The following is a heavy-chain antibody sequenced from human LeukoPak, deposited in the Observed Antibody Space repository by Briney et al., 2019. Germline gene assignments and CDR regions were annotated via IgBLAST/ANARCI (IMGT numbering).Heavy chain of an antibody. V-gene: IGHV3-7*01. D-gene: IGHD2-2*01. Sequence: GGSLRLSCAASGFTFSSYWMSWVRQAPGKGLEWVANIKQDGSEKYYVDSVKGRFTISRDNAKNSLYLQMNSLRAEDTAVYYCARSGVVPAARSIQYYYYYYMDVWGKGTTVTVSS. CDR2: IKQDGSEK. CDR3: ARSGVVPAARSIQYYYYYYMDV. J-gene: IGHJ6*03. CDR1: GFTFSSYW.